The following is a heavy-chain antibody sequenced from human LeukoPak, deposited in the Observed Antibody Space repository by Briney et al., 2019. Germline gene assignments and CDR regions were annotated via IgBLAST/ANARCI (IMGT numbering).Heavy chain of an antibody. CDR1: GYSFTSYW. Sequence: GESLKISCKGSGYSFTSYWIGWMRQMPGKGLEWMGVIYPGDSDTRYNPSFQGQVTISADRSISTAYLQWSSLKASDTAVYYWAIAGDSSPSCYGCLGYWAREPLVTVS. CDR2: IYPGDSDT. J-gene: IGHJ4*02. CDR3: AIAGDSSPSCYGCLGY. D-gene: IGHD2-2*01. V-gene: IGHV5-51*01.